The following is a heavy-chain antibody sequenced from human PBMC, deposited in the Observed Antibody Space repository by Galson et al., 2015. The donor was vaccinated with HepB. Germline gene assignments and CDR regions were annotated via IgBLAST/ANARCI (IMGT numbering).Heavy chain of an antibody. J-gene: IGHJ3*02. CDR2: ISTYNDNT. D-gene: IGHD3-9*01. Sequence: QSGAEVKKPGASVKVSCKTSGYTFPSYGISWVRQAPGQGLEWMGWISTYNDNTNYAQTFQGRVTMTADTATDTAYMELRSLRSDDTAVYYCARLAFYDILAHWRGALDIWGQGTMVTVSS. CDR3: ARLAFYDILAHWRGALDI. V-gene: IGHV1-18*04. CDR1: GYTFPSYG.